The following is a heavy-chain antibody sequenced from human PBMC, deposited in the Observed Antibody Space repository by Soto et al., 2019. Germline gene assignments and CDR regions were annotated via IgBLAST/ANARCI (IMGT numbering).Heavy chain of an antibody. D-gene: IGHD3-3*01. V-gene: IGHV3-7*05. J-gene: IGHJ5*02. CDR1: GFTFSSYW. CDR2: IKQDGSEK. Sequence: LRLSCAASGFTFSSYWMSWVRQAPGKGLEWVANIKQDGSEKNYVDSVKGRFTISRDNARNSLYLQMNSLRAEDTAVYYCARPPITIFGVAPWGQGTLVTVSS. CDR3: ARPPITIFGVAP.